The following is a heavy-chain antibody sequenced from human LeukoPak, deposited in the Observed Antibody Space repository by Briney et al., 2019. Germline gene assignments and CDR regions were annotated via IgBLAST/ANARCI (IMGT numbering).Heavy chain of an antibody. Sequence: GGSLEISGQAPGPRFHSQWIGWVGQMPGKGLQWRGIIYPGDSDTRYSPSFQGQVTISADTSISAAYLQWNSLEASDTAIYYCARRGDSDFRIDWGQGTLVTVSS. D-gene: IGHD2-21*02. CDR1: GPRFHSQW. CDR2: IYPGDSDT. V-gene: IGHV5-51*01. CDR3: ARRGDSDFRID. J-gene: IGHJ4*02.